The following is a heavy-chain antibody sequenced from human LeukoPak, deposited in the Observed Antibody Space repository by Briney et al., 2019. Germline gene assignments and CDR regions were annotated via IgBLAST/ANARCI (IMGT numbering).Heavy chain of an antibody. CDR2: IYTSGNT. CDR1: GFTFSQYW. Sequence: PGGSLRLSCAASGFTFSQYWMSWVRQAPGKGLEWIGRIYTSGNTNYNPSLKSRVTISLDTSKNQFSLKLRSVTASDTAVYYCARPGLYGDYHADIWGQGTMVTVSS. J-gene: IGHJ3*02. CDR3: ARPGLYGDYHADI. D-gene: IGHD4-17*01. V-gene: IGHV4-4*07.